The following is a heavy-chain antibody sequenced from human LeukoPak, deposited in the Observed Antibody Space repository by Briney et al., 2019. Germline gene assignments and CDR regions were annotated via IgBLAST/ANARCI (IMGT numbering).Heavy chain of an antibody. J-gene: IGHJ5*02. CDR3: ARDPANIVVVVAATSSNWFDP. CDR2: ISSSSSYI. Sequence: TGGSLRLSCAASGFTFSNYSMNWVRQAPGKGLEWVSSISSSSSYIYYADSVKGRFTISRDNAKNSLYLQMNSLRAEDTAVYYCARDPANIVVVVAATSSNWFDPWGQGTLVTVSS. V-gene: IGHV3-21*01. CDR1: GFTFSNYS. D-gene: IGHD2-15*01.